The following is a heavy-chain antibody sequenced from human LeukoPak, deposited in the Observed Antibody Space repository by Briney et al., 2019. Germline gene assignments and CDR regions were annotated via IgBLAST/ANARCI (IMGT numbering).Heavy chain of an antibody. J-gene: IGHJ4*02. Sequence: PSETLSLTCTVSGGSISSGDYYWSWIRQPPGKGLEWIGYIYYGGSTYYNPSLKSRVTISVDTSKNQFSLKLSSVTAADTAVYYCARGSSSWHGTYYFDYWGQGTLVTVSS. CDR1: GGSISSGDYY. D-gene: IGHD6-13*01. V-gene: IGHV4-30-4*01. CDR2: IYYGGST. CDR3: ARGSSSWHGTYYFDY.